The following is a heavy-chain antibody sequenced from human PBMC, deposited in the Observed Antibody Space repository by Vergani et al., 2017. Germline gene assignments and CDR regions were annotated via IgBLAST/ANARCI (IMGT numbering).Heavy chain of an antibody. J-gene: IGHJ4*02. CDR1: GGSITYGAFY. Sequence: QLQLQESGPGLVKPSETLSLTCTVSGGSITYGAFYWGWIRQSPGKGLEWIGSIYYSGSTYYNPSLKSRVTISVDTSKNQFSLKLSSVTAADTAVYYCGGYCSGGNCYFGDYWGQGTLVTVSS. V-gene: IGHV4-39*01. D-gene: IGHD2-15*01. CDR2: IYYSGST. CDR3: GGYCSGGNCYFGDY.